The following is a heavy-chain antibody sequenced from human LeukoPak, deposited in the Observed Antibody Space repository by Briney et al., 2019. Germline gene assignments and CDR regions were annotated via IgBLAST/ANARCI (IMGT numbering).Heavy chain of an antibody. CDR2: MNPNSGNT. D-gene: IGHD3-10*01. V-gene: IGHV1-8*01. CDR3: ARGPAFVPMVRSVGYGMDV. Sequence: ASVKVSCKASGYTFTSYDINWVRQATGQGLEWMGWMNPNSGNTGYAQKFQGRVTMTRNTSISTAYMELSSLRSEDTAVYYCARGPAFVPMVRSVGYGMDVWGQATTVTVSS. CDR1: GYTFTSYD. J-gene: IGHJ6*02.